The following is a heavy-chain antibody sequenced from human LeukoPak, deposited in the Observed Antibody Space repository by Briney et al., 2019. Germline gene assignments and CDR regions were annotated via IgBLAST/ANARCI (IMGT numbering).Heavy chain of an antibody. J-gene: IGHJ4*02. CDR2: ISYDGSSK. V-gene: IGHV3-30*01. D-gene: IGHD3-10*01. Sequence: GRSLRLSCAASGFTFSSYAMHWVRQAPGKGLEWVAVISYDGSSKYYADSVKGRFTISRDNSKNTLYLQMNSLRAEDTAVYYCARAVFHYYGSALDYWGQGTLVTVSS. CDR3: ARAVFHYYGSALDY. CDR1: GFTFSSYA.